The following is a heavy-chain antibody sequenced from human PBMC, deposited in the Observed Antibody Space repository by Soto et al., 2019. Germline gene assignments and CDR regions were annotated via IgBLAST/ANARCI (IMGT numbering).Heavy chain of an antibody. Sequence: ASVKVSCKAFGYTFPRYYINWGRQATGQGVEGMGWVNPNRGKPGYAQKFQGRVTMTRNTSISTAYMELSSLRSEDTAVYYCARVDYNDDYWGQGTLVTVSS. CDR2: VNPNRGKP. V-gene: IGHV1-8*01. CDR3: ARVDYNDDY. D-gene: IGHD4-4*01. J-gene: IGHJ4*02. CDR1: GYTFPRYY.